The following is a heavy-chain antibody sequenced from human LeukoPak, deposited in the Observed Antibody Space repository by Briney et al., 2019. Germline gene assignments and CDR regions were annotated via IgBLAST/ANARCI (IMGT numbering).Heavy chain of an antibody. CDR2: IPYDGSDK. D-gene: IGHD6-19*01. V-gene: IGHV3-30*02. J-gene: IGHJ4*02. CDR1: GFTFTNYA. Sequence: PGGSLRLSCAASGFTFTNYAMHWVRQAPGKGPEWVAFIPYDGSDKYYADSVKGRFTISRDNSKNTLSLQMNSLRADDTAVYYCAKDWSASSGGFLDYWGQGTLVTVSS. CDR3: AKDWSASSGGFLDY.